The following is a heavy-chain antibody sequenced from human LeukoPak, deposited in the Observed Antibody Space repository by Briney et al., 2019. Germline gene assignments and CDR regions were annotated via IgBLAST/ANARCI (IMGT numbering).Heavy chain of an antibody. CDR3: ARRGDILTGSAVVDY. CDR1: GFTVSSNY. J-gene: IGHJ4*02. D-gene: IGHD3-9*01. CDR2: IYRDGTT. V-gene: IGHV3-66*01. Sequence: GGSLRLSCAASGFTVSSNYMIWVRQAPGKGLQWVSVIYRDGTTLYADSVRGRFTISRDNYKNTLYLEMNSLRAEDTAVYYCARRGDILTGSAVVDYWGQGTLVTVSS.